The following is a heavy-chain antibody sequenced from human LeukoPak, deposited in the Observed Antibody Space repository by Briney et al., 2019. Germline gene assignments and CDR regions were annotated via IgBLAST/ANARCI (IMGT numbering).Heavy chain of an antibody. Sequence: SQTLSLTCAICGGSVSSNSATWNWIRQSPFTSLEWLGRTYYRSRWLNDYAVSVKGRITVNPDTSKNQFSLQLHSVSPEDTAVYYCVRDSGMGLDAFDIWGQGTMVTVSS. CDR3: VRDSGMGLDAFDI. D-gene: IGHD3-10*01. J-gene: IGHJ3*02. V-gene: IGHV6-1*01. CDR2: TYYRSRWLN. CDR1: GGSVSSNSAT.